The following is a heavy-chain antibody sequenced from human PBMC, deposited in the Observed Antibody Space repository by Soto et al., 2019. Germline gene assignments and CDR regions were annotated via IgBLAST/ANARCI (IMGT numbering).Heavy chain of an antibody. CDR2: TYYRSKWYN. CDR1: GDSVSSNSAA. Sequence: PSQTLSLTCAISGDSVSSNSAAWNWIRQSPSRCLEWLGRTYYRSKWYNDYAVSVKSRITINPDTSKNQFSLQLNSVTPEDTAVYYCARGSFAVAGTGDLAFDIWGQGTMVTVS. D-gene: IGHD6-19*01. J-gene: IGHJ3*02. V-gene: IGHV6-1*01. CDR3: ARGSFAVAGTGDLAFDI.